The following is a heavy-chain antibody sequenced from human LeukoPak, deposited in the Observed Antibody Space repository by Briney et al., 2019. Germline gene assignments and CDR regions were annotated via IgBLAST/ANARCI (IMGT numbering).Heavy chain of an antibody. D-gene: IGHD2-2*01. J-gene: IGHJ6*03. CDR3: AKDQRPPDYYYYYMDV. CDR1: GYTFTSYG. CDR2: ISAYNGNT. Sequence: ASVKVSCKASGYTFTSYGISWVRQAPGQGLEWMGWISAYNGNTNYAQKLQGRVTMTTDTSTSTAYMELRSLRSDDTAVYYCAKDQRPPDYYYYYMDVWGKGTTVTVSS. V-gene: IGHV1-18*01.